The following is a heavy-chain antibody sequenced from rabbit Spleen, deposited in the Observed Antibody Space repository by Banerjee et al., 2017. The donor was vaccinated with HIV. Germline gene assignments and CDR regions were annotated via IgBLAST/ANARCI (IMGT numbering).Heavy chain of an antibody. CDR2: IYAGSSAVT. CDR1: GFSFSSRYY. Sequence: QPLEESGGDLVKPGASLTLTCTASGFSFSSRYYLCWVRQAPGKGLEWIACIYAGSSAVTYYASWAKGRFTISKTSSTTVDLKMASLTAADTATYFCARETSSGWGIISFYFSLWGQGTLVTVS. D-gene: IGHD4-1*01. J-gene: IGHJ4*01. V-gene: IGHV1S40*01. CDR3: ARETSSGWGIISFYFSL.